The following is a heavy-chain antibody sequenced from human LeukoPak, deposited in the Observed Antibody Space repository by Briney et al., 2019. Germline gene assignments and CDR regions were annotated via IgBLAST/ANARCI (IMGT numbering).Heavy chain of an antibody. Sequence: GGSLRLSCAASGFSFSSYSMNWVRQAPGKELEWVSFISSSSSYIYYADSVKGRFTISRDNAKNSLFLQMNSLRAEDTAVYYCARDGDSDNIDFWGQGTLVTVSS. CDR2: ISSSSSYI. J-gene: IGHJ4*02. CDR1: GFSFSSYS. V-gene: IGHV3-21*01. D-gene: IGHD4-17*01. CDR3: ARDGDSDNIDF.